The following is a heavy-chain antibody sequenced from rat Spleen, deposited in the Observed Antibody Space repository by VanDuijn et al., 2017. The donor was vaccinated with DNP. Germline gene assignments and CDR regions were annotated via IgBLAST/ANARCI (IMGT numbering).Heavy chain of an antibody. J-gene: IGHJ4*01. D-gene: IGHD3-2*01. CDR1: GFSLTSYS. CDR2: MASGGST. Sequence: QVQLMESGPGLVQPSQTLSLTCTVSGFSLTSYSVNWIRQPPGKGLEWIAAMASGGSTYYNSALKSRLSISRDTSKSQVFLTMNSLQTEDTAMYFCARLAGGAMDAWGQGTSVTVSS. CDR3: ARLAGGAMDA. V-gene: IGHV2-6*01.